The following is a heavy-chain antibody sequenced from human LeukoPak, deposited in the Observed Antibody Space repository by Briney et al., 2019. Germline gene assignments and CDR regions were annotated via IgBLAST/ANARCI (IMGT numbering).Heavy chain of an antibody. CDR3: AREGRYTAMVNRGAFDI. CDR2: INHSGST. CDR1: GGSFSGYY. V-gene: IGHV4-34*01. D-gene: IGHD5-18*01. J-gene: IGHJ3*02. Sequence: KPSETLSLTCAVYGGSFSGYYWSWIRQPPGKGLEWIGEINHSGSTNYNPSLKSRVTISVDTSKNQFSLKLSSVTAADTAVYYCAREGRYTAMVNRGAFDIWGQGTMVTVSS.